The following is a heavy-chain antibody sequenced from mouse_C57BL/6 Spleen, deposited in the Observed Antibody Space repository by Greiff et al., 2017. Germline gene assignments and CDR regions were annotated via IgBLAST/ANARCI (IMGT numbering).Heavy chain of an antibody. CDR1: GYAFTNYL. V-gene: IGHV1-54*01. CDR2: INPGSGGT. J-gene: IGHJ4*01. Sequence: QVQLQQSGAELVRPGTSVKVSCKASGYAFTNYLIEWVKQRPGQGLEWIGVINPGSGGTNYNEKFKGKATLTADKSSSTAYMQLSSLTSEDSAVYVWARGLPRGYAMDDWGQGTSVTVAS. CDR3: ARGLPRGYAMDD. D-gene: IGHD5-5*01.